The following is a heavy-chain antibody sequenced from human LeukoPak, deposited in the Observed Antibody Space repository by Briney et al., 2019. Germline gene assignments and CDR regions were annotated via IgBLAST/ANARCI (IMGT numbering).Heavy chain of an antibody. J-gene: IGHJ4*02. Sequence: SGPALVKPTQTLTLTCTFSGFSLSTSGMRVSWIRQPPGKALEWLARIDWDDDKFYNSTLETRLTISKDTSKNQVVLTMTNMDPVDTATYYCARLKYGNNYFDYWGQGILVIVSS. V-gene: IGHV2-70*04. CDR2: IDWDDDK. CDR1: GFSLSTSGMR. CDR3: ARLKYGNNYFDY. D-gene: IGHD2/OR15-2a*01.